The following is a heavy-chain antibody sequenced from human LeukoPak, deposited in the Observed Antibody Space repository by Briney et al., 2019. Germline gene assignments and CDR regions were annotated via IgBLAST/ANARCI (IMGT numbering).Heavy chain of an antibody. Sequence: SETLSLTCTVSGGSINSYYWSWIRQPPGKGLEWIGHIYYSGSTYYNPSLKSRVTISVDTSKNQFSLKLSSVTAADTAVYYCARDLGVDTIFGVVIGGFDYWGQGTLVTVSS. V-gene: IGHV4-59*12. CDR1: GGSINSYY. CDR3: ARDLGVDTIFGVVIGGFDY. J-gene: IGHJ4*02. D-gene: IGHD3-3*01. CDR2: IYYSGST.